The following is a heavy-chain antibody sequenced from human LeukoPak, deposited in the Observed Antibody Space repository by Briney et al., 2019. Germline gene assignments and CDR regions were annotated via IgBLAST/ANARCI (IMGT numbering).Heavy chain of an antibody. Sequence: GGSLRLSCAASGFTFSSYGMHWVRQAPGKGLEWVAAIWYDGSNKYYADSVKGRFTISRDNSKNTLYLQMNSLRAEDTAVYYCARVLLPLYGMDVWGQGTTVTVSS. D-gene: IGHD3-22*01. V-gene: IGHV3-33*01. J-gene: IGHJ6*02. CDR3: ARVLLPLYGMDV. CDR2: IWYDGSNK. CDR1: GFTFSSYG.